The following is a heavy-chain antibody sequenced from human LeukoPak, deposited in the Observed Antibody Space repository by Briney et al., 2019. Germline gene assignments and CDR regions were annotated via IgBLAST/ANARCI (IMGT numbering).Heavy chain of an antibody. J-gene: IGHJ4*02. Sequence: GGSLRLSCAVSTFTVASNYMSWVRQTPGKGLEWVSYISSSSSTIYYADSVKGRFTISRDNAKNSLYLQMNSLRDEDTAVYYCARGGVSGTGTTSDYWGQGTLVTVSS. D-gene: IGHD1-7*01. CDR1: TFTVASNY. CDR3: ARGGVSGTGTTSDY. CDR2: ISSSSSTI. V-gene: IGHV3-48*02.